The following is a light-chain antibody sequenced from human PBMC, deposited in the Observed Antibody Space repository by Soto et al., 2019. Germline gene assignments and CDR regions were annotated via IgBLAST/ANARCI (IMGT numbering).Light chain of an antibody. J-gene: IGKJ4*01. CDR1: KDICNY. Sequence: DIQMTQSPSSLFTSIGNRLTITSQAIKDICNYINWYQQKPGKALKLLIYDAYNLETGVPSSFSGSGSGTDFTFTISSLQPEDIATYYCQQYDNLPLTFGGGTKVEIK. CDR3: QQYDNLPLT. V-gene: IGKV1-33*01. CDR2: DAY.